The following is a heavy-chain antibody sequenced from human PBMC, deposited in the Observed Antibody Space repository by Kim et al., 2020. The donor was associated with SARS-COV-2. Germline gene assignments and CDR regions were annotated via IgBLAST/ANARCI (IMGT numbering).Heavy chain of an antibody. CDR1: GFTSSAYA. D-gene: IGHD3-22*01. J-gene: IGHJ4*02. CDR2: ITDDGDKT. V-gene: IGHV3-23*01. CDR3: AKKFGVGSYYPGD. Sequence: GGSLRLSCEASGFTSSAYAMIWVRQTPGKGLEWVSSITDDGDKTYYADSVKGRFTTSRDNSRNTLYLQMNRLRPEDTALYYCAKKFGVGSYYPGDCGQGT.